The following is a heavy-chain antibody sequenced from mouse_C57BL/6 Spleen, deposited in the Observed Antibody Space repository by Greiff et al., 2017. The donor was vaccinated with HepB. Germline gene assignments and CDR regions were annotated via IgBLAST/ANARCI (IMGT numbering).Heavy chain of an antibody. CDR1: GYTFTDYY. Sequence: EVQLQQSGPELVKPGASVKISCKASGYTFTDYYMNWVKQSHGKGLEWIGDINPNNGGTSYNQKFKGKATLTVDKSSSTAYMELRSLTSEDSAVYYCARVYSVFDSIDYWGQGTTLTVSS. CDR2: INPNNGGT. CDR3: ARVYSVFDSIDY. V-gene: IGHV1-26*01. J-gene: IGHJ2*01. D-gene: IGHD2-10*02.